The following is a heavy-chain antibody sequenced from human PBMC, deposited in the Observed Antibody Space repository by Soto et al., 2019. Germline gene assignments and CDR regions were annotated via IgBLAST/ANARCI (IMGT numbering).Heavy chain of an antibody. CDR2: IIPIFGTA. CDR3: AGDRSSGYYYQFDY. CDR1: GGTFSSYA. Sequence: SVKVSCKASGGTFSSYAISWVRQAPGQGLEWMGGIIPIFGTANYAQKFQGRVTITADKSTSTAYMELSSLRSEDTAVYYCAGDRSSGYYYQFDYWGQGTMVTV. J-gene: IGHJ4*02. D-gene: IGHD3-22*01. V-gene: IGHV1-69*06.